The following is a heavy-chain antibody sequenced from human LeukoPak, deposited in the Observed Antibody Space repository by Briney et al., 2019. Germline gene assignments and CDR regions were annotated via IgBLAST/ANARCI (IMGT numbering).Heavy chain of an antibody. Sequence: PSETLSLTCAVYGGSFSGYYWSWIRQPPGKGLEWIGEINHSGSTNYNPSLKSRVTISVDTSKNQFSLKLSSVTAADTAVYYCARGRLGPMATIAYYFDYWGQGTLVTVSS. D-gene: IGHD5-12*01. CDR3: ARGRLGPMATIAYYFDY. CDR1: GGSFSGYY. V-gene: IGHV4-34*01. J-gene: IGHJ4*02. CDR2: INHSGST.